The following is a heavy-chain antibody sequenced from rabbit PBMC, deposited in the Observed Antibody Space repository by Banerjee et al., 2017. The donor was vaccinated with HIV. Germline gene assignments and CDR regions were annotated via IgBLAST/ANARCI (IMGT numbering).Heavy chain of an antibody. CDR3: ARRDAVNGYVDL. J-gene: IGHJ4*01. Sequence: QSLEESGGGLVKPGASLTLTCTASGFDFSSDAMCWVRQAPGKGLEWIASIYTISGSTYYASWAKGRFTVSKTSSTTVTLQMTSLTAADTATYFCARRDAVNGYVDLWGQGTLVTVS. D-gene: IGHD6-1*01. CDR2: IYTISGST. CDR1: GFDFSSDA. V-gene: IGHV1S40*01.